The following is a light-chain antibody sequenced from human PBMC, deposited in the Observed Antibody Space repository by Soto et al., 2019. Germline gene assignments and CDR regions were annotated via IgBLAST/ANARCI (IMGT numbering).Light chain of an antibody. CDR2: DAS. V-gene: IGKV3-11*01. J-gene: IGKJ1*01. CDR3: QQRSSWPRT. CDR1: QSVDSP. Sequence: EIVLTQSPATLSLSPGKRATLSCRASQSVDSPLLWYQHKPGQAPRLLIYDASNRATGIPARFSGSGSGTDFTLTISSLEPEDFAVYYCQQRSSWPRTFGQGTKVEIK.